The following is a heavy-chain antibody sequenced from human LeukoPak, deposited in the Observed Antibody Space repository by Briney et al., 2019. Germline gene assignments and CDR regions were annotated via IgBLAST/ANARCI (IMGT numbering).Heavy chain of an antibody. J-gene: IGHJ6*03. Sequence: KSSETLSLTCSVSGGSIMSSSNYWGWIRQPPGKGLEWIGSIYYSGSTYYNPSLKSRVTISVDTSKNQFSLKLSSVTAADTAVYYCARDFPYSSSSGLHYYYYYYYMDVWGKGTTVTVSS. CDR1: GGSIMSSSNY. CDR3: ARDFPYSSSSGLHYYYYYYYMDV. CDR2: IYYSGST. V-gene: IGHV4-39*07. D-gene: IGHD6-6*01.